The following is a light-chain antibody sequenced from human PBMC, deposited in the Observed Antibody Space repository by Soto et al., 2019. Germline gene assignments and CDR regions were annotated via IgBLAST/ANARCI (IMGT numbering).Light chain of an antibody. Sequence: EIVLTHSPGTLSLSPCERATLSFSASQSVSSSYLAWYQQKPGQAPRLLIYGASSRATGIPDRFSGSGSGTDFTLTISRLEPEDFAVYYCQQYGSSPGTFGQGTKVDI. CDR3: QQYGSSPGT. V-gene: IGKV3-20*01. CDR2: GAS. J-gene: IGKJ1*01. CDR1: QSVSSSY.